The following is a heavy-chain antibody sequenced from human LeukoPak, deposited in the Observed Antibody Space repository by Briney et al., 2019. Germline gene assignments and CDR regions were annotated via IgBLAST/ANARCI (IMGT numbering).Heavy chain of an antibody. CDR2: MNPNSGNT. Sequence: ASVKVSCKASGHTFTSYDINWVRQATGQGLEWMGWMNPNSGNTGYAQKFQGRVTMTRNTSISTAYMELSSLRSEDTAVYYCARVATCGSSTSCPFDYWGQGTLVTVSS. CDR3: ARVATCGSSTSCPFDY. V-gene: IGHV1-8*01. J-gene: IGHJ4*02. CDR1: GHTFTSYD. D-gene: IGHD2-2*01.